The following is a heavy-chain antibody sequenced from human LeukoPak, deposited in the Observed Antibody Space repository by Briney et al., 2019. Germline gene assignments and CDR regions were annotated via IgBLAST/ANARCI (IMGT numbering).Heavy chain of an antibody. CDR2: ISSSGSTI. V-gene: IGHV3-48*03. J-gene: IGHJ4*02. CDR3: ARVVYYDILTGLDY. CDR1: GFTFSSYE. D-gene: IGHD3-9*01. Sequence: GGSLRLSCAASGFTFSSYEMNWVRQAPGKGLEWVSYISSSGSTIYYADSVKGRFTISRDNAKNSLYLQMNSLRAEDTAVYYCARVVYYDILTGLDYWGQGTLVTVSS.